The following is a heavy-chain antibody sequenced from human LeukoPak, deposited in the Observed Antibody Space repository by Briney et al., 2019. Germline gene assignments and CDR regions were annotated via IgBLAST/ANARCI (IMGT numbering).Heavy chain of an antibody. CDR2: IKQDGSEK. CDR1: GFTFSSYG. V-gene: IGHV3-7*01. CDR3: ARQTAAAPFVS. Sequence: GGSLRLSCAASGFTFSSYGMHWVRQAPGKGLEWVANIKQDGSEKYYVDSVKGRFTISRDNAKNTLYLQMNSLRAEDTAVYYCARQTAAAPFVSWGQGTHVTVSS. J-gene: IGHJ4*02. D-gene: IGHD6-13*01.